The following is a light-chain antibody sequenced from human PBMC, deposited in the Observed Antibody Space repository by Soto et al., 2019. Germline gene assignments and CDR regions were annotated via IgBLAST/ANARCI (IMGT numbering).Light chain of an antibody. J-gene: IGKJ4*01. CDR1: QDINNY. CDR3: LRYNSYPFT. CDR2: AAS. V-gene: IGKV1-16*02. Sequence: DIQMTQSPSSLSASVGDRVTITCRASQDINNYLAWFQQKPGKAPKPLIYAASSLQSGVPSKFSGSGSGTDFTLTISSLQPEDFATYYCLRYNSYPFTFGGGTKVEIK.